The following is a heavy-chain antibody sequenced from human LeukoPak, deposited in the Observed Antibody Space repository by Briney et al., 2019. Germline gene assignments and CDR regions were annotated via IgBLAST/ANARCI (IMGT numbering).Heavy chain of an antibody. J-gene: IGHJ4*02. CDR3: AKDRRHGSFLDY. D-gene: IGHD6-25*01. CDR2: IRYDGSNK. Sequence: GGSLRLSCATSGFTFSSYGMHWVRQAPGKGLEWVAFIRYDGSNKYYADSVKGRFTISRDNSKNTLYLQMNSLRAEDTAVYYCAKDRRHGSFLDYWGQGTLVTVSS. CDR1: GFTFSSYG. V-gene: IGHV3-30*02.